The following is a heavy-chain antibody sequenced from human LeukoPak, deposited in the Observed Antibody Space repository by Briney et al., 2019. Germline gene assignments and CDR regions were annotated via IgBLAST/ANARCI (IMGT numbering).Heavy chain of an antibody. CDR2: IFPGDSDT. J-gene: IGHJ4*02. CDR1: GYTLTSNW. Sequence: GESLKISCKGSGYTLTSNWIGWVRQMPGKGLELMGIIFPGDSDTRYSPSFEGQVTISADESTSTAFLQWSSLQASDTGMYYCTRRGGTAMATDYWGQGTLVTVSA. V-gene: IGHV5-51*01. CDR3: TRRGGTAMATDY. D-gene: IGHD5-18*01.